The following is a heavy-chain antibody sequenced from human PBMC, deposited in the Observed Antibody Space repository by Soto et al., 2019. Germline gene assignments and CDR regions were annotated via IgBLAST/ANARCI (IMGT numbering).Heavy chain of an antibody. CDR1: GGAISGYY. CDR3: ARGQRFSDWFDP. Sequence: SETLSLTCSVTGGAISGYYWTWIRQSDGEGLEWIGRIYSSGSNNYNPSLKSRVTISLDTSMNYFSLRLSSVTAADTAVYYCARGQRFSDWFDPWGQGTLVTASS. D-gene: IGHD3-3*01. V-gene: IGHV4-4*07. J-gene: IGHJ5*02. CDR2: IYSSGSN.